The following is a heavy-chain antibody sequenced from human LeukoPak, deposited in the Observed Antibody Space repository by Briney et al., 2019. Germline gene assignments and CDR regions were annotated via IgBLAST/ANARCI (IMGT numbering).Heavy chain of an antibody. Sequence: GSLRLSCAASGFSFSTYWMSWVRQAPGKGLEWVAKINQDGTEKYYVDSVKGRSTVSRDYAKNSLYLQMNSLRVEDTAVYYCAKVAKYYYGPETYYFFEQWGQGTPVTASS. V-gene: IGHV3-7*01. D-gene: IGHD3-10*01. CDR2: INQDGTEK. J-gene: IGHJ4*02. CDR1: GFSFSTYW. CDR3: AKVAKYYYGPETYYFFEQ.